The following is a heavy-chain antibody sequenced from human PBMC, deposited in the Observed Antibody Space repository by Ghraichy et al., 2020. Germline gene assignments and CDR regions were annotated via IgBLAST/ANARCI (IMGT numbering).Heavy chain of an antibody. CDR3: ARGDYDFWSGYSTGWYFDL. CDR1: GGSVSSGSYY. J-gene: IGHJ2*01. V-gene: IGHV4-61*01. Sequence: SETLSLTCTVSGGSVSSGSYYWSWIRQPPGKGLEWIGYIYYSGSTNYNPSLKSRVTISIDTSKNQFSLKLSSVTAADTAVYYCARGDYDFWSGYSTGWYFDLWGRGTLVTVSS. CDR2: IYYSGST. D-gene: IGHD3-3*01.